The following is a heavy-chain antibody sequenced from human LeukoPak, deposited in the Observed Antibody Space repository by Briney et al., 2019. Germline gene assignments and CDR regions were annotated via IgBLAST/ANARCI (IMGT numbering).Heavy chain of an antibody. D-gene: IGHD3-22*01. J-gene: IGHJ4*02. Sequence: GGSLRLSCAASGFTFSSYVMSWVRQAPGKGLEWVSGISGSGGSTYYADSVKGRFTISRDNSKNTLYLQMNSLRAEDTAMYYCAKDSAYYYDSSGYYYDWGQGTLVTVSS. CDR2: ISGSGGST. CDR3: AKDSAYYYDSSGYYYD. CDR1: GFTFSSYV. V-gene: IGHV3-23*01.